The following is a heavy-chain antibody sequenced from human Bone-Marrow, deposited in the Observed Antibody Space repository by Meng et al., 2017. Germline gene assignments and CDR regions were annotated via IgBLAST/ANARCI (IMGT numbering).Heavy chain of an antibody. CDR1: GYTFTSYY. CDR2: INPSGGST. V-gene: IGHV1-46*01. J-gene: IGHJ4*02. CDR3: AGDGPSVSGSYYSLDY. D-gene: IGHD1-26*01. Sequence: ASVKVSCKASGYTFTSYYMHWVRQAPGQGLEWMGIINPSGGSTSYAQKFQGRVTMTRDTSTSTVYMELSSPRSEDTAVYYCAGDGPSVSGSYYSLDYWGQGTLVTVSS.